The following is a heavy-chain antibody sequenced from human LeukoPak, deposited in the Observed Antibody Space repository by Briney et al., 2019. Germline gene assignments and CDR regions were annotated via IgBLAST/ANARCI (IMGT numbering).Heavy chain of an antibody. CDR3: ARRLASSSDTFDY. V-gene: IGHV4-39*01. CDR2: IYYGGST. J-gene: IGHJ4*02. CDR1: GGPISTNSYY. D-gene: IGHD4-17*01. Sequence: SETLSLTCTVSGGPISTNSYYWGWIRQPPGKGLEWIGSIYYGGSTFYNPSLKNRVTISADTSKNQFSLNLSSVTAADTAVYYCARRLASSSDTFDYWGQGTLVTVSS.